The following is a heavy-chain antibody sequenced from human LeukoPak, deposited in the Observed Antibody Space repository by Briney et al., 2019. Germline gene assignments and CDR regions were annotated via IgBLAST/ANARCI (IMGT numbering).Heavy chain of an antibody. CDR3: ARDSLYDDNGYYHYFDY. D-gene: IGHD3-22*01. Sequence: PGGSLRLYCAASGFSFSTYGMHWVRQAPGKGLEWVAMIWYDASGQHYADSVKGRFTISRDTSKNTLYLQMNSLRAEDTAVYFCARDSLYDDNGYYHYFDYWGRGTLVTVSS. CDR1: GFSFSTYG. CDR2: IWYDASGQ. J-gene: IGHJ4*02. V-gene: IGHV3-33*01.